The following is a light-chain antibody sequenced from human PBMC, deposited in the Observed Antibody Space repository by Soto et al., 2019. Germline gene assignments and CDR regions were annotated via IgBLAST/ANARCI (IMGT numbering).Light chain of an antibody. CDR3: SSYAGRYTVV. V-gene: IGLV2-11*01. Sequence: QSVLTQPRSVSGSPGQSVTISCTGTSSDVGGYNYVSRYQQHPGKAPKLMIYDVSKRPSGVPDRFSGSKSGNTASLTISGLQAEDEADYYCSSYAGRYTVVFGGGTKLTVL. CDR2: DVS. CDR1: SSDVGGYNY. J-gene: IGLJ2*01.